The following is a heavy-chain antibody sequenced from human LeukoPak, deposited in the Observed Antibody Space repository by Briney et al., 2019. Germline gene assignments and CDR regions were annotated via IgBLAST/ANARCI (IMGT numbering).Heavy chain of an antibody. CDR3: ARQGCCSSTSCYARGIFDY. CDR2: IYPGDSDT. CDR1: GYSFTSYW. J-gene: IGHJ4*02. Sequence: GESLKVSCKGSGYSFTSYWIGWVRQMPGKGLEWMGIIYPGDSDTRYSPSFQGQVTISADKSISTAYLQWSSLKASDTAMYYCARQGCCSSTSCYARGIFDYWGQGTLVTVSS. D-gene: IGHD2-2*01. V-gene: IGHV5-51*01.